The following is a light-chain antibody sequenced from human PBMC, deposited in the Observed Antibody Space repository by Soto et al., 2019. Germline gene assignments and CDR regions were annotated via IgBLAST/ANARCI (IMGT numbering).Light chain of an antibody. V-gene: IGLV2-23*01. CDR1: SSDVGSYNL. Sequence: QSVLTQPASVSGSPGQSITISCTGTSSDVGSYNLVSWYQQHPGKAPKLMIYEGSKRPSGVSNRFSASKSGNTASLTISGLQAEDEADYHCCSYAGRNTWVFGGGTKLTVL. J-gene: IGLJ3*02. CDR3: CSYAGRNTWV. CDR2: EGS.